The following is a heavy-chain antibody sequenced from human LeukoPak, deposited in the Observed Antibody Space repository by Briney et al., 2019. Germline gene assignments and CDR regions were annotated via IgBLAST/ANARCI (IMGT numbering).Heavy chain of an antibody. CDR3: ASLYCSGGSCYLGFDY. J-gene: IGHJ4*02. CDR1: GYALTSYG. V-gene: IGHV1-18*01. CDR2: ISAYNGNT. Sequence: ASVKVSCKASGYALTSYGISWVRQAPGQGLEWMGWISAYNGNTNYAQKLQGRVTMTTDTSTSTAYMELRSLRSDDTAVYYCASLYCSGGSCYLGFDYWGQGTLVTVSS. D-gene: IGHD2-15*01.